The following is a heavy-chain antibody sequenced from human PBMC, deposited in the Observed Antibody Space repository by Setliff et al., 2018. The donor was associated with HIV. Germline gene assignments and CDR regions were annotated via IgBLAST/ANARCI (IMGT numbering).Heavy chain of an antibody. Sequence: NPSETLSLTCAVSRRAFSAFYWGWIRQPPGGGLEWLGEINPGGSPNYNPSLKSRLTISADTSENHFSLELRSVTAADTAMYFCTTGEHYGSGSFLSWGQGTPVTVSS. D-gene: IGHD3-10*01. CDR3: TTGEHYGSGSFLS. CDR2: INPGGSP. J-gene: IGHJ4*02. V-gene: IGHV4-34*01. CDR1: RRAFSAFY.